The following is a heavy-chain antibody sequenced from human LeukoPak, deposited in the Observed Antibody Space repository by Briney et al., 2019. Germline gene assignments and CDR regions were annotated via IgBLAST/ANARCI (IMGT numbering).Heavy chain of an antibody. V-gene: IGHV3-72*01. J-gene: IGHJ4*02. CDR3: VRGYNGFDS. D-gene: IGHD2-8*01. CDR1: GFTFSDYF. Sequence: GGSLRLSCAASGFTFSDYFMDWVRQAPGRGLEWVARSRNRANGYTTEYPASVKDRFTISRDVSRNLLYLQMNSLKAEDTAVYYCVRGYNGFDSWGQGTLVTVSS. CDR2: SRNRANGYTT.